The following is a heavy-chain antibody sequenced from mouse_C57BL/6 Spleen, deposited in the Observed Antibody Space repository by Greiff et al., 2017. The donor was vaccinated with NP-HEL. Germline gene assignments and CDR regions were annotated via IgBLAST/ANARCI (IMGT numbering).Heavy chain of an antibody. D-gene: IGHD1-1*01. V-gene: IGHV3-6*01. Sequence: EVKLMESGPGLVKPSQSLSLTCSVTGYSITSGYYWNWIRQFPGNKLEWMGYISYDGSNNYNPSLKNRISITRDTSKNQFFLKLNSVTTEDTATYYCARGLRNYFDYWGQGTTLTVSS. CDR2: ISYDGSN. J-gene: IGHJ2*01. CDR1: GYSITSGYY. CDR3: ARGLRNYFDY.